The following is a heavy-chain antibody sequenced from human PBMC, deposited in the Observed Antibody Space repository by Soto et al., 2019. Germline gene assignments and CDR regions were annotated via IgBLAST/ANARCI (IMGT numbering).Heavy chain of an antibody. V-gene: IGHV4-31*03. CDR1: GASITSGGYF. D-gene: IGHD1-20*01. J-gene: IGHJ3*01. CDR2: IYYNATT. CDR3: AGEPLT. Sequence: QVQLQESGPRLVKPSQTLTLTCTVSGASITSGGYFWAWLRQHPGRGLEWIGNIYYNATTYYNPSLKSRVTISIYKSKNQLSLELASATAADTAVYYCAGEPLTWGQGTTVTVSA.